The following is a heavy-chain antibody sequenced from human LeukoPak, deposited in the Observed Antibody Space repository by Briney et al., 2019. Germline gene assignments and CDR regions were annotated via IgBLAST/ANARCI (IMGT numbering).Heavy chain of an antibody. D-gene: IGHD3-22*01. CDR3: ARRGYYDSSGYYDY. CDR2: ISGSGGST. J-gene: IGHJ4*02. V-gene: IGHV3-23*01. Sequence: GGSLRLSCAASGFTFSSYAMSWVRQAPGKGLEWVSAISGSGGSTYYADSVKGRFTISRDNSKNTLYLQMNSLRAEDRAVYYCARRGYYDSSGYYDYWGQGTLVTVSS. CDR1: GFTFSSYA.